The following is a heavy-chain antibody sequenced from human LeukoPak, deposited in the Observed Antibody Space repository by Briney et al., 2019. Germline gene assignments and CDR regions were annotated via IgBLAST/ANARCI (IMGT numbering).Heavy chain of an antibody. D-gene: IGHD5-24*01. CDR1: GYTFTGYY. CDR2: INPNSGGT. V-gene: IGHV1-2*02. Sequence: ASVKVSCKASGYTFTGYYMHWVRQAPGQGLEWMGWINPNSGGTNYAQKFQGRVTMTRDTSISTAYMEPSRLRSDDTAVYYCARVIIGGYNRDHDAFDIWGQGTMVTVSS. CDR3: ARVIIGGYNRDHDAFDI. J-gene: IGHJ3*02.